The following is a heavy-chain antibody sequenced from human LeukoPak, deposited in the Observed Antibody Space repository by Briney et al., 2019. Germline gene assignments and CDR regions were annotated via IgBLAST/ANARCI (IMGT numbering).Heavy chain of an antibody. CDR3: ARGGYSNYVFRFYYYYYMDV. CDR2: IYTSGTT. Sequence: SETLSLTCTVSGGSISSYYWSWIGQPAGKGLEGIGGIYTSGTTPYNPSLKSGVTMSVDTSKNQSSLHMSSVTAADTAVYYCARGGYSNYVFRFYYYYYMDVWGKGTTVTVSS. V-gene: IGHV4-4*07. D-gene: IGHD4-11*01. CDR1: GGSISSYY. J-gene: IGHJ6*03.